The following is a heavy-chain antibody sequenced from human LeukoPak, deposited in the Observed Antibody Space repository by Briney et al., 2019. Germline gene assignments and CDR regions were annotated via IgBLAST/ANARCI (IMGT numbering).Heavy chain of an antibody. Sequence: SETLSLTCTVFGGSISSGSYYWSWIRQPPGKGLERIGFIFYSGTTNYNPSLKSRVTISVDTSKNQFSLKLSSVTAADTAVYYCARGGWNKFDYWGQGTLVTVSS. CDR1: GGSISSGSYY. J-gene: IGHJ4*02. CDR2: IFYSGTT. CDR3: ARGGWNKFDY. D-gene: IGHD3-22*01. V-gene: IGHV4-61*01.